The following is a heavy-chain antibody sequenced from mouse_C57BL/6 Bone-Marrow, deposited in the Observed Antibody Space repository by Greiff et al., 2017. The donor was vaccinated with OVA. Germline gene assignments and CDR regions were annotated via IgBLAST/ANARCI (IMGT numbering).Heavy chain of an antibody. D-gene: IGHD1-1*01. V-gene: IGHV1-61*01. Sequence: QVQLQQPGAELVRPGSSVKLSCKASGYTFTSYWMDWVKQRPGQGLEWIGNIYPSDSETHYNQKFKDKATLTVDKSSSTAYMQLSSLTSEDSAVYYCASLFYYYGSSYLYAMDYWGQGTSVTVSS. CDR3: ASLFYYYGSSYLYAMDY. J-gene: IGHJ4*01. CDR1: GYTFTSYW. CDR2: IYPSDSET.